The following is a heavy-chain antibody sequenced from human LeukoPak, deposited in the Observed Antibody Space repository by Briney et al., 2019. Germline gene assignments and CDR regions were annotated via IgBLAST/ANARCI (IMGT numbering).Heavy chain of an antibody. CDR3: ARCYASGSYGIDY. CDR1: GFTFSNYW. V-gene: IGHV3-7*01. CDR2: IKQDGSEK. Sequence: GGSLRLSCAASGFTFSNYWMSWVRQAPGKGLEWVANIKQDGSEKYYVDSVKGRFTISRDNAKNSLYLQMNSLRAEDTAVYYCARCYASGSYGIDYWGQGTLVTVSS. D-gene: IGHD3-10*01. J-gene: IGHJ4*02.